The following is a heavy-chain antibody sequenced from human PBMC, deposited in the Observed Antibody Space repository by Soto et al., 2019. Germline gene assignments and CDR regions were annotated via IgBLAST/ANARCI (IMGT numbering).Heavy chain of an antibody. J-gene: IGHJ4*02. V-gene: IGHV1-8*01. D-gene: IGHD1-1*01. Sequence: EASVKVSCKASGYTFTSYDIYWVRQATGQGLEWMGWLNPNTGDSAYAQKFQGRISVTSDTSINTVHMELSSLRSEDTAVYYCARRAETNGWNGFGADKYYFDFWGQGTLVTVS. CDR3: ARRAETNGWNGFGADKYYFDF. CDR2: LNPNTGDS. CDR1: GYTFTSYD.